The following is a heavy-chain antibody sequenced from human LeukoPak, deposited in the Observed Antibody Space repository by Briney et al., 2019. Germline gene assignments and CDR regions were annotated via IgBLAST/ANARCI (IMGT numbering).Heavy chain of an antibody. V-gene: IGHV7-4-1*02. CDR3: ARGPYYYDSSGYYVLNRFDY. D-gene: IGHD3-22*01. Sequence: ASVKVSCKASGYTFTSYAMNWVRQAPGQGLEWMGWINTNTGNPTYAQGFTGRFVFSLDTSVSTAYLQISSLKAEDTAVYYCARGPYYYDSSGYYVLNRFDYWGQGTLVTVSS. CDR1: GYTFTSYA. CDR2: INTNTGNP. J-gene: IGHJ4*02.